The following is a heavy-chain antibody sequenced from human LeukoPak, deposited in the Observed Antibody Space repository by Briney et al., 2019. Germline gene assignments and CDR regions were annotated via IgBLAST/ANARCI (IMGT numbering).Heavy chain of an antibody. V-gene: IGHV3-21*01. CDR3: AREAYDSSGYPSYDYYYAMDV. Sequence: PGGSLRLSCAASGFTFSSYSMNWVRQAPGKGLEWVSSISSSSSYIYYADSVKGRFTISRDNAKNSLYLQMNTLRAEDTAVYYCAREAYDSSGYPSYDYYYAMDVWGQGTTVTVSS. CDR1: GFTFSSYS. J-gene: IGHJ6*02. D-gene: IGHD3-22*01. CDR2: ISSSSSYI.